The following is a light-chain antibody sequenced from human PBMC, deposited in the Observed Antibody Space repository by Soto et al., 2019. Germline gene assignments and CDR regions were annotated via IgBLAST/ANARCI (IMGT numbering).Light chain of an antibody. CDR2: GAS. J-gene: IGKJ4*01. Sequence: EIVMTQSPASLSVSSGERATLSCRASQSVRSNVAWYQQKPGQAPRLLISGASTRATGIPARFSGSGSGTEFTLTISSLQSEDLGVYYCQQYNDWLSFGGGTKVDFK. CDR3: QQYNDWLS. CDR1: QSVRSN. V-gene: IGKV3-15*01.